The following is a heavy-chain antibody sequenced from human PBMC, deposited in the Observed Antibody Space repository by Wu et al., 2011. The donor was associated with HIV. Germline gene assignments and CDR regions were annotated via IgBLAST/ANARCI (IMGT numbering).Heavy chain of an antibody. J-gene: IGHJ5*02. V-gene: IGHV1-69*18. D-gene: IGHD3-3*01. CDR3: ARSTEVTIFGVSWFDP. CDR1: GGTFSRYG. Sequence: QVQLVQSGAEVKKPGSSVKVSCKASGGTFSRYGISWVRQAPGQGLEWMGRIIPIFGTANYAQKFQGRVTITADESTNTAYMELSSLRSEDTAVYYCARSTEVTIFGVSWFDPWGQGTLVTVSS. CDR2: IIPIFGTA.